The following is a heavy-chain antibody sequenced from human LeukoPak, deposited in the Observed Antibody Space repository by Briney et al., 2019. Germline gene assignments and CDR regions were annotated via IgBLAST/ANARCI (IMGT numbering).Heavy chain of an antibody. CDR2: IYYSGST. V-gene: IGHV4-59*01. CDR3: ARAGGYYYYGMDV. D-gene: IGHD1-1*01. Sequence: PSETLSLTCTVSGGTISSYYWSWIRQPPGKGLEWIGYIYYSGSTNYNPSLKSRVTISIDTYKNQFSLKLSSVTAADAAVYYCARAGGYYYYGMDVWGQGTTVTVSS. J-gene: IGHJ6*02. CDR1: GGTISSYY.